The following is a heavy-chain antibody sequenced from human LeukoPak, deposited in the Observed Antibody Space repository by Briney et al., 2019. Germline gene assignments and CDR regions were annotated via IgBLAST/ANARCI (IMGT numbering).Heavy chain of an antibody. CDR2: IYYSGST. V-gene: IGHV4-39*01. J-gene: IGHJ4*02. CDR1: GGSISSSSYY. Sequence: SETLSLTCTASGGSISSSSYYWGWIRQPPGKGLEWIGSIYYSGSTYYNPSLKSRVTISVDTSKNQFSLKLSSVTAADTAVYYCIRDRGYSSSPSDYWGQGTLVTVSS. D-gene: IGHD6-6*01. CDR3: IRDRGYSSSPSDY.